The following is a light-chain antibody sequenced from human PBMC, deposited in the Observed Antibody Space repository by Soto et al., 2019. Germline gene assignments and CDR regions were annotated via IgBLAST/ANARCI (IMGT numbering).Light chain of an antibody. CDR1: SGDIGYYGY. V-gene: IGLV2-14*03. Sequence: QSALTQPASVSGSLGQSISISCTGTSGDIGYYGYVSWYQQHPGTAPKLIIYEISNRPSGASDRFSGSKSGITASLTISGLQPEDEADYYCSSYTTRDTLIFGGGTKLTVL. J-gene: IGLJ2*01. CDR3: SSYTTRDTLI. CDR2: EIS.